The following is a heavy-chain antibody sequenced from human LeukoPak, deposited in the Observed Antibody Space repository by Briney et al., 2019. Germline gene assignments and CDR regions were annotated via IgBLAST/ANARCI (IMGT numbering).Heavy chain of an antibody. CDR1: GNTFAGYY. D-gene: IGHD3-22*01. V-gene: IGHV1-2*02. CDR2: INPNSGGT. J-gene: IGHJ5*02. CDR3: ARDRGKMIPHNWFDP. Sequence: GASVRVSCKASGNTFAGYYMHWVRQAPGQGLEWMGWINPNSGGTNYAQKFQGRVTMTRDTSISTAYMELSRLRSDDTAVYYCARDRGKMIPHNWFDPWGQGTLVTVSS.